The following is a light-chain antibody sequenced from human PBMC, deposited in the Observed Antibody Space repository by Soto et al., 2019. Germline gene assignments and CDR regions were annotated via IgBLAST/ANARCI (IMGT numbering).Light chain of an antibody. CDR2: SAS. Sequence: EVVLTQSPAILSLSPGERATLSCRASQSVSVNFAWYQQKPGQAPRPLIYSASDRAPGIPARFSGSGSGTDFTLTISSLEPEDFAIYYCQQRSSWPITFGPGTKVDIK. V-gene: IGKV3-11*01. CDR3: QQRSSWPIT. CDR1: QSVSVN. J-gene: IGKJ3*01.